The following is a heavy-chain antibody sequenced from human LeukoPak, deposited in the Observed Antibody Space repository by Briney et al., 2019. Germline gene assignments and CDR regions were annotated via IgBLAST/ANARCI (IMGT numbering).Heavy chain of an antibody. CDR1: GYTFTGYF. D-gene: IGHD3-16*01. CDR2: INCNRGDT. Sequence: ASVKVSCKASGYTFTGYFIHWVRQAPGQGLEWMGWINCNRGDTKYAEKFQGRVTMSRDTSTSTVYMDLSRLTSDDTALYFCARDSLAESTWALDSWGQGTLVTVSS. V-gene: IGHV1-2*02. CDR3: ARDSLAESTWALDS. J-gene: IGHJ4*02.